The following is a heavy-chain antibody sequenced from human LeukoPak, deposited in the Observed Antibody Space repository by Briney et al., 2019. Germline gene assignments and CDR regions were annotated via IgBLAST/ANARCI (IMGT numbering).Heavy chain of an antibody. CDR2: IYYSGST. J-gene: IGHJ3*02. CDR3: ARGGPAGSDAFDI. CDR1: GGSISSGDYY. V-gene: IGHV4-30-4*02. Sequence: PSETLSLTCTVSGGSISSGDYYWSWIRQPPGKGLEWIGYIYYSGSTYYNPSLKSRVTISVDTSKNQFSLKLSSVTAADTAVYYCARGGPAGSDAFDIWGQGTMVTVSS. D-gene: IGHD6-13*01.